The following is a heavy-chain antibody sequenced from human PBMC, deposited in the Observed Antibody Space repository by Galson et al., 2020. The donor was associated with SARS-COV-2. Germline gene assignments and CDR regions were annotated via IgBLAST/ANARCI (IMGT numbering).Heavy chain of an antibody. CDR1: GGSISTSSYY. CDR2: IYYSRTT. V-gene: IGHV4-39*01. D-gene: IGHD5-18*01. Sequence: ETSETLSLTCTVSGGSISTSSYYCGWLHHPPGEALEWIGNIYYSRTTYYNPSLKSRVTTSGDTSKNQFSLKLGSMTAADTAVYYCARLDTAIPTDAFDIWGQGTMFTVS. J-gene: IGHJ3*02. CDR3: ARLDTAIPTDAFDI.